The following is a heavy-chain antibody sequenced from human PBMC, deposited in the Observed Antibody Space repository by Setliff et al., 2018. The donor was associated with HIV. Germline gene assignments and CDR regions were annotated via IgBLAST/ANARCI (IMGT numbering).Heavy chain of an antibody. D-gene: IGHD1-26*01. V-gene: IGHV1-18*01. CDR1: GGTFINSA. Sequence: GASVKVSCKASGGTFINSAFTWVRQAPGQGLEWMGWISAYNGNTNYAQKLQGRVTMTTDTSTSTAYMELRSLRSDDTAVYYCARDSEWGSYIFWTFDIWGQGTMVTVSS. J-gene: IGHJ3*02. CDR3: ARDSEWGSYIFWTFDI. CDR2: ISAYNGNT.